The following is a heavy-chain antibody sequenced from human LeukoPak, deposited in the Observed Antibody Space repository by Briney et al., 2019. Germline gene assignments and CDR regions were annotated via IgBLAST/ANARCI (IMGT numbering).Heavy chain of an antibody. Sequence: GGSLRLSCAASGFTFSSYSMNWVRQAPGKGLEWVSSISSSSSYIYYADSVKGRFTISRDNAKNSLYLQMNSLRAEDTAVYYCARDTNGLSFYDYWGQGTLVTVSS. CDR2: ISSSSSYI. CDR3: ARDTNGLSFYDY. J-gene: IGHJ4*02. CDR1: GFTFSSYS. V-gene: IGHV3-21*01. D-gene: IGHD2/OR15-2a*01.